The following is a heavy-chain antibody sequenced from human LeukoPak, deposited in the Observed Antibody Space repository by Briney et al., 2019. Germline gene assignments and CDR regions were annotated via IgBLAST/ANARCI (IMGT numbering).Heavy chain of an antibody. CDR1: GFTFSSYS. CDR2: ISSSSSTI. J-gene: IGHJ4*02. D-gene: IGHD5-18*01. CDR3: ARDGGGLWLLARSGSFDY. V-gene: IGHV3-48*01. Sequence: PGGSLRLSCAASGFTFSSYSMNWVRQAPGKGLEWVSYISSSSSTIYYADSVKGRFTISRDNAKNSLYLQMNSLRAEDTAVYYCARDGGGLWLLARSGSFDYWGQGTLVAVSS.